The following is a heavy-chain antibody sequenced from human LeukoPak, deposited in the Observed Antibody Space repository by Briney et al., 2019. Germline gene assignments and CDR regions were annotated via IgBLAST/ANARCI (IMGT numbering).Heavy chain of an antibody. Sequence: PGGSLRLSCAASGFTFSRYAMNWVRQPPGRGLEWVSIIRGSGDRTYYTDSVKGRFTISRDNSRNTLYLQMSSLRTEDTAVYYCAKIPQVGTTSVPNFDYWGQGTLVTVSS. CDR2: IRGSGDRT. CDR1: GFTFSRYA. D-gene: IGHD2/OR15-2a*01. J-gene: IGHJ4*02. CDR3: AKIPQVGTTSVPNFDY. V-gene: IGHV3-23*01.